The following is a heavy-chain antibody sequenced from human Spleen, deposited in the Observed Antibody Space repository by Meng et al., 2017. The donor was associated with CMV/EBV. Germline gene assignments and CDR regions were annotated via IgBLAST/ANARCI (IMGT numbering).Heavy chain of an antibody. CDR1: GYTFTSYY. CDR2: INPSGGST. V-gene: IGHV1-46*01. J-gene: IGHJ6*02. CDR3: ARERRGYCSSTSCYPYYGMDV. D-gene: IGHD2-2*01. Sequence: ASVKVSCKASGYTFTSYYMHWVRQAPGQGLEWMGIINPSGGSTSYAQKFQGRVTMTRDTSTSTVYMELSSLRSDDTAVYYCARERRGYCSSTSCYPYYGMDVWGQGTTVTVSS.